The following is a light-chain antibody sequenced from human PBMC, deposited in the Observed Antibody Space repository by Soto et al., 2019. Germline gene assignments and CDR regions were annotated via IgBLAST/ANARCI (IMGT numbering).Light chain of an antibody. V-gene: IGKV1-39*01. Sequence: DIQMTQSPSSLSASVGDRVTITCRASQSISSYLNWYQQKPGQAPKLLIYAASSLQSGVPSRFSGSGSGTDFTLTISTLQPEDFATYYCQQSDSTPRFTFGPGNKVYIK. CDR3: QQSDSTPRFT. J-gene: IGKJ3*01. CDR1: QSISSY. CDR2: AAS.